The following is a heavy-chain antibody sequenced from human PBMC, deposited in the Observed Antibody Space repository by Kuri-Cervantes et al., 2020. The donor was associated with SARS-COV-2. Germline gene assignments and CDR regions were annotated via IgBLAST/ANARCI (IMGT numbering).Heavy chain of an antibody. CDR3: ARHYAFDRFRN. CDR2: IYNSGST. V-gene: IGHV4-59*08. D-gene: IGHD3-9*01. CDR1: GGSISTYY. J-gene: IGHJ4*02. Sequence: SETLSLTCTVSGGSISTYYWSWIRQPPGKGLEWIGYIYNSGSTNYNPSLKSRVTISVDTSKNQFSLKLSSVTAADTAVYYCARHYAFDRFRNWGQGTLVTVSS.